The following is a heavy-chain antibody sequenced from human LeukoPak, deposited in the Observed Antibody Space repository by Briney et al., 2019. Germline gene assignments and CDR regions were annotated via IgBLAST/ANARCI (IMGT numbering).Heavy chain of an antibody. D-gene: IGHD4-17*01. Sequence: GGSLRLSCAASGFTFSSYAMSWVRQAPGKGLKRVSAISGSGGSTYYADSVKGRFTISRDNSKNTLYLQMNSLRAEDTAVYYCAKPTMGGDYFFDAFDIWGQGTMVTVSS. V-gene: IGHV3-23*01. CDR3: AKPTMGGDYFFDAFDI. CDR1: GFTFSSYA. CDR2: ISGSGGST. J-gene: IGHJ3*02.